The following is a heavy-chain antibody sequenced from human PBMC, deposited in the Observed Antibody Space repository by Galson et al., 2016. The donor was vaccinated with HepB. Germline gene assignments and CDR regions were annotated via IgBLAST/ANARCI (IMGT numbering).Heavy chain of an antibody. CDR3: AKVAPPYDNSGYYYFDH. Sequence: SLRLSCAASGFTFSTYGMHWVRQAPGKGLEWVSSISRTGEYTYYADSVRGRFVFSRDNSKNTPYLEVDSLRAEDAALYSGAKVAPPYDNSGYYYFDHWGQGTLVTVSS. J-gene: IGHJ4*02. V-gene: IGHV3-23*01. CDR2: ISRTGEYT. D-gene: IGHD3-22*01. CDR1: GFTFSTYG.